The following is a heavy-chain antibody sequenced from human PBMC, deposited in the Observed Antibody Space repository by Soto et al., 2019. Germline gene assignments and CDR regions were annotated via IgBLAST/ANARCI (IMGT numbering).Heavy chain of an antibody. Sequence: QVQLVQSGAEVQKPGSSVKVSCKASGGTFSSYTISWVRQAPGQGLEWMGRIIPILGIANYAQKFQGRVTIPANKPTNKPNMERPSLKSRDTAVYYWWRAETAHNGNNDHGYWGQGPLVTLSS. V-gene: IGHV1-69*02. CDR2: IIPILGIA. D-gene: IGHD1-20*01. J-gene: IGHJ4*02. CDR3: WRAETAHNGNNDHGY. CDR1: GGTFSSYT.